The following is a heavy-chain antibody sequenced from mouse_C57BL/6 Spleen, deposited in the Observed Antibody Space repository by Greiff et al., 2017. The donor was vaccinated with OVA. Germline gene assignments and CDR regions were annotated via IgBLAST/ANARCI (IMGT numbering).Heavy chain of an antibody. CDR2: IDPSDSET. V-gene: IGHV1-52*01. CDR3: ARSTMVTTWNDFGC. CDR1: GYTFTSYW. J-gene: IGHJ2*01. D-gene: IGHD2-2*01. Sequence: QVQLQQPGAELVRPGSSVKLSCKASGYTFTSYWMHWVKQRPIQGLEWIGNIDPSDSETHYNQKFKDKATLTVDKSSSTAYMQRSSLTSDDSAVYYCARSTMVTTWNDFGCWGQGTTLTVSS.